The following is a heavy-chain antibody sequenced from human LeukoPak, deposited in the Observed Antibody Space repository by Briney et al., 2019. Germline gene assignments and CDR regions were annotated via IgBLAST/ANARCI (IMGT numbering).Heavy chain of an antibody. J-gene: IGHJ4*02. V-gene: IGHV6-1*01. CDR1: GDSVSSNSGP. CDR3: ASHYFDY. Sequence: SQTLSLTCAISGDSVSSNSGPWHWIRQSPSRGLEWLGRTYYRSKWYNEYALSVKSRTTINVDTSKNQFTLQLNSVTPEDTAVYYCASHYFDYWGQGTLVTVSS. CDR2: TYYRSKWYN.